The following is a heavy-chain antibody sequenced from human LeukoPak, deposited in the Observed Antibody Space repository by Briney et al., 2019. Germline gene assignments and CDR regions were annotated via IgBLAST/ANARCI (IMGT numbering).Heavy chain of an antibody. J-gene: IGHJ3*02. CDR2: IYTSGGT. V-gene: IGHV4-61*02. D-gene: IGHD3-10*01. Sequence: SETLSLTCTVSGGSITNLDYYWTWIRQPAGKRLEWIGRIYTSGGTNYNPSLKSRVTMSVDRSKDEISLHLASLTAADTALYYCAGRGSSSGTFDIWGPGTFVTVSS. CDR3: AGRGSSSGTFDI. CDR1: GGSITNLDYY.